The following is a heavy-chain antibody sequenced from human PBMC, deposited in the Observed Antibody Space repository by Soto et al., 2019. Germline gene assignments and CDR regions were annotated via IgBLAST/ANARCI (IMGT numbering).Heavy chain of an antibody. CDR2: INDSGDI. CDR1: GGSFSGYQ. D-gene: IGHD3-10*01. V-gene: IGHV4-34*01. CDR3: ARGLILWFGELSRRGGYYYYMDV. J-gene: IGHJ6*03. Sequence: QVQLQQWGAGLLKPSETLSLTCAVYGGSFSGYQWSWIRQTPGKGLEWIGGINDSGDINYNPSLKCRVTMLVDSAKKQISLRLSSVTAADTAVYYCARGLILWFGELSRRGGYYYYMDVWGKGTTVIVSS.